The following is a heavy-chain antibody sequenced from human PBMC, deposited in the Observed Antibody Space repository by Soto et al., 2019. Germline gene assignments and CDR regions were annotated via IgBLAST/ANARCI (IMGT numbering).Heavy chain of an antibody. CDR2: IYYSGST. D-gene: IGHD2-15*01. Sequence: SETLSLTCTVSGGSISSSSYYWGWIRQPPGKGLEWIGSIYYSGSTYYNPSLKSRVTISVDTSKNQFSLKLSSVTAADTAVYYCARRDGCSGGSCYYYYYGMDVWGQGTTVTVSS. V-gene: IGHV4-39*01. CDR3: ARRDGCSGGSCYYYYYGMDV. J-gene: IGHJ6*02. CDR1: GGSISSSSYY.